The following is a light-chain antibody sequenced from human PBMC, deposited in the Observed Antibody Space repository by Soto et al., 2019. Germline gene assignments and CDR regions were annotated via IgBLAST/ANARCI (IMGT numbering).Light chain of an antibody. Sequence: DIVMTQSPLSLPVTPGEPASISCRSSQSLLHSNGHNYLDWYLQKPGQSPQLLIYLGSNRASGVPDRFSGSGSGTDFTLKISRVEAEDVGVYYCMQALQTPFTFGPGTKWKSN. V-gene: IGKV2-28*01. CDR2: LGS. CDR1: QSLLHSNGHNY. J-gene: IGKJ3*01. CDR3: MQALQTPFT.